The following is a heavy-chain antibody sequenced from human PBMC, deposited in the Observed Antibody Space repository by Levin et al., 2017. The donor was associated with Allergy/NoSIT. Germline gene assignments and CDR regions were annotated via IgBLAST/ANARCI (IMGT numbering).Heavy chain of an antibody. CDR3: ARVVWDIVVVVAATPGYYYYMDV. CDR2: IYYSGST. D-gene: IGHD2-15*01. V-gene: IGHV4-59*01. Sequence: SQTLSLTCTVSGGSISSYYWSWIRQPPGKGLEWIGYIYYSGSTNYNPSLKSRVTISVDTSKNQFSLKLSSVTAADTAVYYCARVVWDIVVVVAATPGYYYYMDVWGKGTTVTVSS. CDR1: GGSISSYY. J-gene: IGHJ6*03.